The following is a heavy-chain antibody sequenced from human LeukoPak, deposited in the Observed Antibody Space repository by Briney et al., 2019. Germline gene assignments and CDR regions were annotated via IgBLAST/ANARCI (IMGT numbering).Heavy chain of an antibody. J-gene: IGHJ4*02. CDR3: ASGYSYDLFDY. D-gene: IGHD5-18*01. CDR2: INYSGNT. V-gene: IGHV4-39*07. Sequence: SETLSLTCTVSGGSISSSSYYWGWLRQPPGKGLQWIGSINYSGNTYYNPSLKSRVTISEDTSKNQFSLKLSSVTAADTAVYYCASGYSYDLFDYWGQGTLVTVSS. CDR1: GGSISSSSYY.